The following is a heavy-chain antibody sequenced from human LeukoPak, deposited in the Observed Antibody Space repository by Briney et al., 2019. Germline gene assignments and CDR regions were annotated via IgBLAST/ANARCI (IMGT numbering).Heavy chain of an antibody. J-gene: IGHJ4*02. D-gene: IGHD3-10*01. V-gene: IGHV3-21*05. CDR3: AKEGGRYGGGNFDY. CDR2: ISSRGDI. Sequence: PGGSLRLSCAASGFTSSTYSTNCVRQAPGQGLEWVSYISSRGDIYYADSVKGRFTISRDNAKNSLYLQMNSLRVADTPVYYCAKEGGRYGGGNFDYWGQGTLVTVSS. CDR1: GFTSSTYS.